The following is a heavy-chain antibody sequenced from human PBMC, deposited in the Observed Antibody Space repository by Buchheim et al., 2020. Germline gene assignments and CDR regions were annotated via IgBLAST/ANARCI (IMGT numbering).Heavy chain of an antibody. CDR1: GGSFSGYY. CDR3: ARDDRPGYCSSTSCYKGDY. V-gene: IGHV4-34*01. D-gene: IGHD2-2*02. Sequence: QVQLQQWGAGLLKPSETLSLTCAVYGGSFSGYYWSWIRQPPGKGLEWIGEINHSGSTNYNPSLKSRVTISVDTSKNQFSLKLSSVTAADTAVYYCARDDRPGYCSSTSCYKGDYWGQGTL. J-gene: IGHJ4*02. CDR2: INHSGST.